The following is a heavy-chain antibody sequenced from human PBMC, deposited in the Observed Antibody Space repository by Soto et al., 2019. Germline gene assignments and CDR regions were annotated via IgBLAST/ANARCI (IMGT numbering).Heavy chain of an antibody. CDR2: IYPGDSDT. CDR3: ARQKLGEFSLYGMDV. Sequence: GESLKISCKGSGYSFANYWSGWVRQMPGKGLEWMGNIYPGDSDTRYSPSFQGQVTISADKSISTAYLQWSSLKASDTAMYYCARQKLGEFSLYGMDVWGQGTTVTVS. V-gene: IGHV5-51*01. J-gene: IGHJ6*02. CDR1: GYSFANYW. D-gene: IGHD3-10*01.